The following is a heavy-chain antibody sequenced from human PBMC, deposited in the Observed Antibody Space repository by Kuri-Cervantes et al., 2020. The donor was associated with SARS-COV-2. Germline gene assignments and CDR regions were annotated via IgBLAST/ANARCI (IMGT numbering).Heavy chain of an antibody. V-gene: IGHV3-74*01. CDR2: INDDGSVT. D-gene: IGHD2-2*01. CDR3: ARDQYQLMIGYYYYYLDV. J-gene: IGHJ6*03. Sequence: GESLKISCAASGFTFSSYWLSWVRQVPGKGLVWVSRINDDGSVTNHADSVKGRFTVSRDNSQNTLYLQMDSLRSDDTAVYYCARDQYQLMIGYYYYYLDVWGKGTTVTVSS. CDR1: GFTFSSYW.